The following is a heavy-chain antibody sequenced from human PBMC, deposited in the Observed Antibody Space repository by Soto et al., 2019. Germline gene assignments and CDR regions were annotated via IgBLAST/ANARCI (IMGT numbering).Heavy chain of an antibody. CDR1: GGSMRNYF. Sequence: PSETLSLTCTVSGGSMRNYFWTWIRQPPGKGLEWIGYIHYSGTTSFFPSYNPSLRSRVTISEDTSKNQFSLKLLSVTTADTAVSFCAAGEASSRNLAPYYLDFWGQGTLVTVSS. D-gene: IGHD6-13*01. V-gene: IGHV4-59*01. CDR3: AAGEASSRNLAPYYLDF. J-gene: IGHJ4*02. CDR2: IHYSGTT.